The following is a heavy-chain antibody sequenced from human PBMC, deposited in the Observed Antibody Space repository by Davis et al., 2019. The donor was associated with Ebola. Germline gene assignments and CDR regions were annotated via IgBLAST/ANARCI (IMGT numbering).Heavy chain of an antibody. V-gene: IGHV1-69*06. Sequence: SVNVSCKASGGTFSSYAISWVRQAPGQGLEWMGGIIPIFGTANYAQKFQGRVTITADKSTSTAYMELSSLRSDDTAVYYCAREYGDYGSLYYYGMDVWGQGTTVTVSS. J-gene: IGHJ6*02. CDR1: GGTFSSYA. CDR3: AREYGDYGSLYYYGMDV. CDR2: IIPIFGTA. D-gene: IGHD4-17*01.